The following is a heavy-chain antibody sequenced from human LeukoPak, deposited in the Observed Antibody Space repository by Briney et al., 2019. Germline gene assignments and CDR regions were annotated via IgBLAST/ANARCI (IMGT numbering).Heavy chain of an antibody. Sequence: GGSLRLSCVASGFTFSSYSINWVRQAPGKGLEWVSYISSSSTTIYYADSVKGRFTITRDNAKDSLYLQMNSLRAEDTAVYYCARSFYYDTLTGYYFFDYWGQGTLVTVSS. V-gene: IGHV3-48*04. D-gene: IGHD3-9*01. CDR2: ISSSSTTI. CDR1: GFTFSSYS. J-gene: IGHJ4*02. CDR3: ARSFYYDTLTGYYFFDY.